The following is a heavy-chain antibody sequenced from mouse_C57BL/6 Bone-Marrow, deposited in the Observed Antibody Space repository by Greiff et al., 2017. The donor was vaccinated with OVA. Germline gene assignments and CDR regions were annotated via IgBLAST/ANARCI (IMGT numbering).Heavy chain of an antibody. CDR2: INPGSGGT. D-gene: IGHD2-4*01. CDR3: ARSRRLRPFAY. Sequence: VQLQQSGAELVRPGTSVKVSCKASGYAFTNYLIEWVKQRPGQGLEWIGVINPGSGGTNYNEKFKGKATLTADKSSSTAYMQLSSLTSEDSAVYCGARSRRLRPFAYWGQGTLVTVSA. J-gene: IGHJ3*01. CDR1: GYAFTNYL. V-gene: IGHV1-54*01.